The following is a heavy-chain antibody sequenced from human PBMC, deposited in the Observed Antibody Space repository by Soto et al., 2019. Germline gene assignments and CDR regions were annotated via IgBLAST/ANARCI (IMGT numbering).Heavy chain of an antibody. CDR3: ARDRSGPPPLYRFDP. CDR2: IYYSGST. J-gene: IGHJ5*02. CDR1: SGSLSGYY. Sequence: SETLSLTCSLYSGSLSGYYWSWIRQPPGKGLEWIGYIYYSGSTYYNPSLKSRVTISVDTSKDQFSLRLSSVTAADTAVYYCARDRSGPPPLYRFDPWGQGTLVTVSS. V-gene: IGHV4-59*01. D-gene: IGHD1-26*01.